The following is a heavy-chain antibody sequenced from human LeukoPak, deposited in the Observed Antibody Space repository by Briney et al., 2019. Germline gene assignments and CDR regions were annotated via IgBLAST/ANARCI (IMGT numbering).Heavy chain of an antibody. CDR2: IRYDGNIK. D-gene: IGHD2-2*01. Sequence: GGSLRLSCAAAGFTFSSYGMCWVRQVPGKGLEWVAYIRYDGNIKYYADSVKGRFTISRDNAKDTLYLQMNSRRGEDTAVYYCAKPLPGTTAKGSFDPRGQGTQVTVSS. CDR1: GFTFSSYG. CDR3: AKPLPGTTAKGSFDP. J-gene: IGHJ5*01. V-gene: IGHV3-30*02.